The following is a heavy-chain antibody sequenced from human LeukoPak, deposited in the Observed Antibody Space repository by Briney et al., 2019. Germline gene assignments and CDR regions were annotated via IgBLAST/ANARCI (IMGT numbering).Heavy chain of an antibody. CDR3: ARVWAPLYCSGGSCQDY. V-gene: IGHV4-34*01. J-gene: IGHJ4*02. CDR1: GGSFSGYY. CDR2: INHSGST. Sequence: SETLSLTCAVYGGSFSGYYWSWLRQPPGKGLEWIGEINHSGSTNYKPSLKSRVTISVDTSKYQFSLKLSSVTAADTAVYYCARVWAPLYCSGGSCQDYWGQGTLVTVSS. D-gene: IGHD2-15*01.